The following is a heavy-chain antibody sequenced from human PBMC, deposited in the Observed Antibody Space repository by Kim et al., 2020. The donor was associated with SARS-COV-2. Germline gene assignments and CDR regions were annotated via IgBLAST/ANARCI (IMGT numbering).Heavy chain of an antibody. Sequence: GGSLRLSCAASGFTFSSYGMHWVRQAPGKGLEWVAVISYDGSNKYYADSVKGRFTISRDNSKNTLYLQMNSLRAEDTAVYYCAKDDYYSSSWYNYYYGMDVWGQGTTVTVSS. J-gene: IGHJ6*02. CDR1: GFTFSSYG. V-gene: IGHV3-30*18. D-gene: IGHD6-13*01. CDR3: AKDDYYSSSWYNYYYGMDV. CDR2: ISYDGSNK.